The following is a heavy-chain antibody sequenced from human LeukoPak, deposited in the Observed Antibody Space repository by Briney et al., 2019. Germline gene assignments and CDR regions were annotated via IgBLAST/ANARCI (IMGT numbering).Heavy chain of an antibody. CDR3: ARDRVEQWLVQGDWYFDL. CDR2: IYYSGST. V-gene: IGHV4-61*01. D-gene: IGHD6-19*01. Sequence: SETLSLTCTVSGGSISSKSHYWDWIRQPPGKGLEWIGYIYYSGSTNYNPSLKSRVTISVDTSKNQFSLKLSSVTAADTAVYYCARDRVEQWLVQGDWYFDLWGRGTLVTVSS. J-gene: IGHJ2*01. CDR1: GGSISSKSHY.